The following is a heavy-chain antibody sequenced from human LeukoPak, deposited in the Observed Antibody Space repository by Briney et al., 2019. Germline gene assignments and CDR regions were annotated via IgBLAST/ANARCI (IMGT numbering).Heavy chain of an antibody. CDR1: GYTFTSYY. J-gene: IGHJ3*02. CDR2: INPSGGST. D-gene: IGHD3-22*01. V-gene: IGHV1-46*01. CDR3: ARGYSSGYYNPHDAFDI. Sequence: ASVKVSCKASGYTFTSYYMHWVRQAPGQGLEWMGIINPSGGSTSYAQKFQGRVTMTRDTSTSTVYMELSSLRSEDTAVYYCARGYSSGYYNPHDAFDIWGQGTMVTVSS.